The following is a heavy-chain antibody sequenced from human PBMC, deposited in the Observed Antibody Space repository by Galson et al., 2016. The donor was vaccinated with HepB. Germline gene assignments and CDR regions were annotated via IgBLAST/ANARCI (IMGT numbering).Heavy chain of an antibody. CDR3: ASHCGDDCYNNLADAFDI. Sequence: SETLSLTCTVSSGSISSSRYYWGWIRQPPGKGLEWIGSVYYSGTAYYDPSLKSRVSISVDTSKNQFSLRLSSVTAADTAVYYCASHCGDDCYNNLADAFDIWGRGTMVTVSS. J-gene: IGHJ3*02. CDR1: SGSISSSRYY. V-gene: IGHV4-39*01. CDR2: VYYSGTA. D-gene: IGHD2-21*01.